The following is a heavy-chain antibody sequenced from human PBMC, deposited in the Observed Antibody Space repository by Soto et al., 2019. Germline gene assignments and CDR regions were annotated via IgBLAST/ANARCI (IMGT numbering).Heavy chain of an antibody. V-gene: IGHV4-59*01. Sequence: SETLSLTCTVSGDSISGYYGTWIRQPPGKGLEWIGYIYFSGSTNYNPSLRSRVTMSVDTSKNQFSLKLSSVTAADTAVYYCARASFFDSSGYYYFDMDVWGQGTTVTVSS. J-gene: IGHJ6*02. CDR1: GDSISGYY. D-gene: IGHD3-22*01. CDR3: ARASFFDSSGYYYFDMDV. CDR2: IYFSGST.